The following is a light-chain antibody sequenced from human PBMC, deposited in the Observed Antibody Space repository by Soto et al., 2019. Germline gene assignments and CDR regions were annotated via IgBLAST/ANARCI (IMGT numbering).Light chain of an antibody. CDR3: QQYYSYPYT. CDR1: QGISSY. CDR2: AAS. J-gene: IGKJ2*01. V-gene: IGKV1-8*01. Sequence: AIRMTQSPSSLSASTGDRVTITCRASQGISSYLAWYQQKPGKAPELLIYAASTLQSGVPSRFSGSGSGTDFTLTISCLQSEDFATYYCQQYYSYPYTFGQGTTLEIK.